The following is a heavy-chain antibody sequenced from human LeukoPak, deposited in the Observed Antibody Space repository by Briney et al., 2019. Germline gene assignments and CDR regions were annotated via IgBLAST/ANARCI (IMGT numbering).Heavy chain of an antibody. V-gene: IGHV4-30-4*01. D-gene: IGHD2-15*01. CDR2: IFYTGNT. CDR3: ATVVVVAATNYYYYATGV. J-gene: IGHJ6*02. Sequence: SETLSLTCTVSGGSIRSDDYYWSWIRQPPGKGLEWIGYIFYTGNTHYNPSLQSRVTFSVDTSKNQFSLKLSSVTAADTAVYFCATVVVVAATNYYYYATGVWGQGTTVTVSS. CDR1: GGSIRSDDYY.